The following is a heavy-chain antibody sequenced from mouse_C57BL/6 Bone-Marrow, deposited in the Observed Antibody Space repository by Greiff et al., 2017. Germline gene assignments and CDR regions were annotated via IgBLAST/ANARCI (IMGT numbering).Heavy chain of an antibody. CDR3: TTCSYDYPFAY. J-gene: IGHJ3*01. Sequence: VQLQQSGAELVRPGASVKLSCTASGFNIKDDYMHWVKQRPEQGLEWIGWIDPENGDTEYASKFQGKATITADTSSNTAYLQLSSLTSEETAVYYCTTCSYDYPFAYWGQGTLVTVSA. CDR1: GFNIKDDY. V-gene: IGHV14-4*01. CDR2: IDPENGDT. D-gene: IGHD2-4*01.